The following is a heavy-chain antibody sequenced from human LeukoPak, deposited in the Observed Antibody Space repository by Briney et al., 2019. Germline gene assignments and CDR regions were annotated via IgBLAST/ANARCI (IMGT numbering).Heavy chain of an antibody. CDR3: ARDRGRKYSSSGYFDY. CDR1: GFTFSSYS. Sequence: GGSLRLSCAASGFTFSSYSMNWVRQAPGKGLEWVSSISSSSSYIYYADSVKGRFTISRDNAKNSLYLQMNSLRVEDTAVYYCARDRGRKYSSSGYFDYWGQGTLVTVSS. D-gene: IGHD6-13*01. J-gene: IGHJ4*02. V-gene: IGHV3-21*01. CDR2: ISSSSSYI.